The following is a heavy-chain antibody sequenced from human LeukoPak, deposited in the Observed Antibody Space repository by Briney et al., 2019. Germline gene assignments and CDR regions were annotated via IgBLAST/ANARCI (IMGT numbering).Heavy chain of an antibody. V-gene: IGHV5-51*01. CDR2: IYPGDSDT. D-gene: IGHD3-10*01. J-gene: IGHJ3*02. CDR3: ARHVDISMVRGNAFDI. CDR1: GYSFNTYW. Sequence: GESLKISCKGSGYSFNTYWIGWVRQMPGKGLEWMGIIYPGDSDTRYSPSFQGQVTISTDKSISTAYLQWSSLKASDTAMYYCARHVDISMVRGNAFDIWGQGTMVTVSS.